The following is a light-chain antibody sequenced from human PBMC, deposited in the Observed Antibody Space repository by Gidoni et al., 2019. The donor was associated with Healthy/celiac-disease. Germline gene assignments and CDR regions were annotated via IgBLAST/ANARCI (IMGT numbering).Light chain of an antibody. V-gene: IGKV3-11*01. CDR1: QSVSSY. J-gene: IGKJ4*01. Sequence: EIVLTQSPATLSLSPEERATLSCRDSQSVSSYLAWYQQKPGQAPRLLIYDASNRATGIPARFSGSGSGTDFTLTISSLEPEDFAVYYCQQRSNWPPTFGGGTKVEIK. CDR3: QQRSNWPPT. CDR2: DAS.